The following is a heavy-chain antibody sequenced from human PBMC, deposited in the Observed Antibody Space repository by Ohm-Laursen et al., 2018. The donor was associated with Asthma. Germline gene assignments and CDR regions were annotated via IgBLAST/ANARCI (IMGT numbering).Heavy chain of an antibody. J-gene: IGHJ4*02. CDR1: GYTFTGYF. Sequence: GVSVKVSCKASGYTFTGYFIHWVRQAPGQGLEWMGRLNPNDGGTTSAQKFQGRVTMTRDTSISTAYMELSRLISDDTAVYYCASGVSSWYSFDYWGQGTLVTVSS. CDR2: LNPNDGGT. V-gene: IGHV1-2*06. D-gene: IGHD6-13*01. CDR3: ASGVSSWYSFDY.